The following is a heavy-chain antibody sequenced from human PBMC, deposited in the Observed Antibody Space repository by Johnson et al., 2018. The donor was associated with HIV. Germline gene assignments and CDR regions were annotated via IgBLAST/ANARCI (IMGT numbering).Heavy chain of an antibody. CDR1: GFTFSSYG. CDR3: AKLHCAGGVCDYDILYDAFDV. D-gene: IGHD2-8*02. V-gene: IGHV3-30*18. CDR2: ISYDGNNK. Sequence: QVQLVESGGGVVQPGGSLRLSCAASGFTFSSYGMHWVRQAPGQGLEWVAVISYDGNNKYYADSVKGRFTISSDNSKNTLYLQMNSLRAEDTAVYYCAKLHCAGGVCDYDILYDAFDVWGQGTVVTVSS. J-gene: IGHJ3*01.